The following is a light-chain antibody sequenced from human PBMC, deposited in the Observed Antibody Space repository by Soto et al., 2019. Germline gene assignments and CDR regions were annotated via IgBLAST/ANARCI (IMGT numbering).Light chain of an antibody. Sequence: QSVLTKPPSASGTPGERVTISCSGSSSNIGSNYVYWYQQLPGTAPKLLIYRNNQRPSGVPDRFSGSKSGTSASLAISGLRSEDEADYYCSSYTGSSSYVFGTGTKVTVL. CDR2: RNN. J-gene: IGLJ1*01. V-gene: IGLV1-47*01. CDR3: SSYTGSSSYV. CDR1: SSNIGSNY.